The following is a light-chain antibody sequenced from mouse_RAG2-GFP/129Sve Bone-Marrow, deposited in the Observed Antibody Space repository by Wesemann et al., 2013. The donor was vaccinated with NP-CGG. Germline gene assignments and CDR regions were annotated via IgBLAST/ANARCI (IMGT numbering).Light chain of an antibody. CDR3: QQYNSYPAFT. Sequence: DIVMTQSQKFMSTSVGDRVSVTCKASQNVGTNVAWYQQKPGQSPKALIYSASYRYSGVPDRFTGSGSGTDFTLTISNVQSEDLAEYFCQQYNSYPAFTFGAGTKLELK. CDR1: QNVGTN. CDR2: SAS. J-gene: IGKJ5*01. V-gene: IGKV6-15*01.